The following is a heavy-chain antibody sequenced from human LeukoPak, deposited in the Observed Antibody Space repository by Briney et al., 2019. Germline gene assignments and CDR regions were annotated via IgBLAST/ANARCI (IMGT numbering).Heavy chain of an antibody. V-gene: IGHV3-66*01. CDR1: GFTVSSNY. CDR3: ARDRDTAMVMAFDY. Sequence: GGSLRLSCAASGFTVSSNYMSWVRQAPGKGLEWVSVIYSGGSTYYAASVKGRFTISRDNSKNTLYLQMNSLRAEDTAVYYCARDRDTAMVMAFDYWGQGTLVTVSS. J-gene: IGHJ4*02. CDR2: IYSGGST. D-gene: IGHD5-18*01.